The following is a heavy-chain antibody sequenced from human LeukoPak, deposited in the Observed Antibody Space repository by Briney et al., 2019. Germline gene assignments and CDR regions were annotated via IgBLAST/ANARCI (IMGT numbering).Heavy chain of an antibody. CDR2: IYYSGST. CDR3: ATEMQQLVLSY. V-gene: IGHV4-39*07. J-gene: IGHJ4*02. Sequence: KSSETLSLTCTVSGGSISSSSCYWGWIRQPPGKGLEWIGSIYYSGSTYYNPSLKSRVTISVDTSKNQFSLKLSSVTAADTAVYYCATEMQQLVLSYWGQGTLVTVSS. CDR1: GGSISSSSCY. D-gene: IGHD6-13*01.